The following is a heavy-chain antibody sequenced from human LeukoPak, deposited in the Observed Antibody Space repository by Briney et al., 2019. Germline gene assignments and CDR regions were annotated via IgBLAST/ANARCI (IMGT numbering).Heavy chain of an antibody. D-gene: IGHD2-2*01. CDR3: ARSLFVLVSSALGY. J-gene: IGHJ4*02. CDR1: GYTFIDYY. CDR2: INPNNGGT. V-gene: IGHV1-2*02. Sequence: ALVKVSCKASGYTFIDYYMHWVRQAPGQGLEWMGWINPNNGGTNYAQEFQGRVTMTRDTSISTAYMELSSLRSNDTAVYYCARSLFVLVSSALGYWGQGTLVTVSS.